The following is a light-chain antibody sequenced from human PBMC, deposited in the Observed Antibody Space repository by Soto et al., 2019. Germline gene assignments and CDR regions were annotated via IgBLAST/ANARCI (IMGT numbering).Light chain of an antibody. J-gene: IGKJ2*01. CDR1: QSVLYTSNNKNY. CDR2: WAS. Sequence: DIVMTQAPGSLAVSLGERATINCKSSQSVLYTSNNKNYLAWYQQKTGQPPKLLIYWASAREHGVPDRFSGSGSGTEFTLTTSSLQPEDVAVYYCQQYYGSPYTFGQGPKLEIK. CDR3: QQYYGSPYT. V-gene: IGKV4-1*01.